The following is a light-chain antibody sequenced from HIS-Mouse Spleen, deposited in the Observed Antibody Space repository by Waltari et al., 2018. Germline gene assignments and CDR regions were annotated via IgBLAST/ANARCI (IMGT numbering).Light chain of an antibody. J-gene: IGLJ3*02. CDR1: SGHTRYA. CDR3: QTWGTGINWV. Sequence: QLVLTQSPSASAPLGAPVKLTCPRSSGHTRYAIACHQQQPEKGPRYLMKLNSDGSHSKGDGIPDRFSGSSSGAERYLTISSLQSEDEADYYCQTWGTGINWVFGGGTKLTVL. V-gene: IGLV4-69*01. CDR2: LNSDGSH.